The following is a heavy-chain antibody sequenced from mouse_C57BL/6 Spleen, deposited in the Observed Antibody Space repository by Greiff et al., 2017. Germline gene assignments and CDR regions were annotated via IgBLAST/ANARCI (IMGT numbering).Heavy chain of an antibody. J-gene: IGHJ4*01. CDR1: GFSLTSYG. CDR2: IWSGGST. CDR3: GAGSSSYYAMDY. Sequence: QVQLKQSGPGLVQPSQSLSITCTVSGFSLTSYGVHWVRQSPGKGLEWLGVIWSGGSTDYNAAFISRLSISKDNSKSQVFFKMNSLQADDTAIYYCGAGSSSYYAMDYWGQGTSVTVSS. V-gene: IGHV2-2*01. D-gene: IGHD1-1*01.